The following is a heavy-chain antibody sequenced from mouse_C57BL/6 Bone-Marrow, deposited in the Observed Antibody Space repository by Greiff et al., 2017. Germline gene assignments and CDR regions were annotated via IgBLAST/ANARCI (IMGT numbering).Heavy chain of an antibody. CDR2: IHPNSGST. V-gene: IGHV1-64*01. Sequence: VQLQQPGAELVKPGASVKLSCKASGYTFTSYWMHWVKQRPGQGLEWIGMIHPNSGSTNYNEKFKSKATLTVDKSSSTAYMQLSSLTSEDSAVYYCARRGPYYYGSTHWYFDVWGTGTTVTVSS. CDR3: ARRGPYYYGSTHWYFDV. CDR1: GYTFTSYW. D-gene: IGHD1-1*01. J-gene: IGHJ1*03.